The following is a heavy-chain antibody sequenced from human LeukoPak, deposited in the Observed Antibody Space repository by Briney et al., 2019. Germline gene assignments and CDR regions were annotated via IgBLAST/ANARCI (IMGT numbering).Heavy chain of an antibody. CDR2: VNVYNGDT. J-gene: IGHJ4*02. Sequence: GASVKVSCKTSGYTSSSYGITWVRQAPGQGLEWVGSVNVYNGDTNYAKKFQGRVTMTTDTSTSTAYMELRSLKFDDTAVYYCARDGGAARYFGYWGQGTLVTVSS. D-gene: IGHD6-6*01. V-gene: IGHV1-18*01. CDR1: GYTSSSYG. CDR3: ARDGGAARYFGY.